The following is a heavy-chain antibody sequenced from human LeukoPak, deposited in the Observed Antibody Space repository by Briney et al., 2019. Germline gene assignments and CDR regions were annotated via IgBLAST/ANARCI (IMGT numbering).Heavy chain of an antibody. J-gene: IGHJ4*02. D-gene: IGHD3-10*01. CDR3: ARVTMDRGADY. CDR1: GFTFSSYW. CDR2: IKSDGSST. V-gene: IGHV3-74*01. Sequence: GESPRLSCAASGFTFSSYWMRWVRQGPGKGLVWVSRIKSDGSSTSYADSVKGRFTISRDNAKNTLYLQMNSLRAEDTAVYYCARVTMDRGADYWGQGTLVTVSS.